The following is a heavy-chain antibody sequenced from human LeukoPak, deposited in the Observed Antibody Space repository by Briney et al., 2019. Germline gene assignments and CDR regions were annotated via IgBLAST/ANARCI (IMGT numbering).Heavy chain of an antibody. V-gene: IGHV4-30-4*01. D-gene: IGHD6-19*01. J-gene: IGHJ4*02. CDR2: IFFTGST. CDR1: GDAITSGDDY. Sequence: SQTLSLTCSVSGDAITSGDDYWNWIRQSPGKGLQWIGYIFFTGSTYYNPSLGSRFTTSLDAPKNQFSLRLNSVTAADTAVYYCARGDYTVLAGSPFDLWGRGTLVTVSS. CDR3: ARGDYTVLAGSPFDL.